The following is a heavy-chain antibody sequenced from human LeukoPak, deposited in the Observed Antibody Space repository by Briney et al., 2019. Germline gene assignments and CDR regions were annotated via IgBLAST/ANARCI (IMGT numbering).Heavy chain of an antibody. CDR1: GYTFTNYW. V-gene: IGHV5-51*01. CDR3: ASRYGAETAFDI. Sequence: GESLKISCKGSGYTFTNYWIGWVRQMPRKGLDFMGIIYPGDSDTRYSPSFQGQVTISADKSFTTAYLQWSSLKTSDTAMYYCASRYGAETAFDIWGQGTMVTVSS. D-gene: IGHD4-17*01. J-gene: IGHJ3*02. CDR2: IYPGDSDT.